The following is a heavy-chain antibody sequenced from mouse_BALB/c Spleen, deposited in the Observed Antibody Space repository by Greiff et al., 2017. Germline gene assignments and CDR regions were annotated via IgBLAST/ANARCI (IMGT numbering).Heavy chain of an antibody. CDR2: ISSGGSYT. CDR1: GFTFSSYA. CDR3: ATYYRYDGYAMDY. D-gene: IGHD2-14*01. V-gene: IGHV5-9-4*01. Sequence: EVQLVESGGGLVKPGGSLKLSCAASGFTFSSYAMSWVRQSPEKRLEWVAEISSGGSYTYYPDTVTGRFTISRDNPKNTLFLQMTSLRSEDTAMYYCATYYRYDGYAMDYWGQGTSVTVSS. J-gene: IGHJ4*01.